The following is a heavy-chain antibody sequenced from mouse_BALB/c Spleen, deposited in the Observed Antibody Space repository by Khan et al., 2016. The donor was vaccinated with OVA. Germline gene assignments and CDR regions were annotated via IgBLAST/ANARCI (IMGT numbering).Heavy chain of an antibody. V-gene: IGHV2-2*01. D-gene: IGHD2-14*01. CDR2: IWSGGNT. CDR3: ARNSYMYDFTY. CDR1: AFSLTTYG. Sequence: VQLQESGPGLLQPSQSLSITCTVSAFSLTTYGVHWVRQSPGKGLEWLGLIWSGGNTDYNAAFISRLSISKDNSTSQGFFKMNSLQVDDAAIYYCARNSYMYDFTYWGQGTLVTVSA. J-gene: IGHJ3*01.